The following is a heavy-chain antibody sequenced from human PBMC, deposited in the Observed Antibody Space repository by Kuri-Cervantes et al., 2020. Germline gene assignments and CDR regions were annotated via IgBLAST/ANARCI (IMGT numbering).Heavy chain of an antibody. CDR2: ISYDGSNK. V-gene: IGHV3-30-3*01. Sequence: GESLKISCAASGFTFSSYAMHWVRQAPGKGLEWVAVISYDGSNKYYADSVKGRFTISRDNAKNSLYLQMNSLRDEDTAVYYCARAAHWYSGSYSLLSYWGQGTLVTVSS. J-gene: IGHJ4*02. CDR3: ARAAHWYSGSYSLLSY. D-gene: IGHD1-26*01. CDR1: GFTFSSYA.